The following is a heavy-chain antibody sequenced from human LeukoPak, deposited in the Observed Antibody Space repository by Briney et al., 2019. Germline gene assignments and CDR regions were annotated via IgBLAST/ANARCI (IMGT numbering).Heavy chain of an antibody. CDR1: GYSFTSYW. CDR2: IYPGDSDT. V-gene: IGHV5-51*01. Sequence: GESLKISCKGSGYSFTSYWIGWVRQMPGKGLEWMGIIYPGDSDTRYSPSFQGQVTISADKSISTAYLQWSSLKASDTAMYYCARRGYSGYDSLHYYYMDVWGKGTTVTVSS. J-gene: IGHJ6*03. D-gene: IGHD5-12*01. CDR3: ARRGYSGYDSLHYYYMDV.